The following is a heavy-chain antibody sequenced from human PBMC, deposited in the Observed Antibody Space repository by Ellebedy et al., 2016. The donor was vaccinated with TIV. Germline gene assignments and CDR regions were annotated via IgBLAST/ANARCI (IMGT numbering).Heavy chain of an antibody. CDR1: EISLTTYG. J-gene: IGHJ2*01. CDR2: IEHDGYHD. D-gene: IGHD3-16*01. Sequence: GESLKISCAASEISLTTYGMHWVRQAPGKGLEWVAVIEHDGYHDYYADSVKCRFTISRDDAKNMVHLQMNSLRAEDTAVYYCAKGMLGGVTGYLGLWGRGTPVTVSS. CDR3: AKGMLGGVTGYLGL. V-gene: IGHV3-30*18.